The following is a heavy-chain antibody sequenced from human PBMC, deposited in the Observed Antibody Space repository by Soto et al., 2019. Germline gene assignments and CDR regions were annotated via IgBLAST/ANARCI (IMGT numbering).Heavy chain of an antibody. CDR3: AKVFSSPRPGLGSFDS. Sequence: EVKLLESGGGLVQPGGSLRLSCAASGFTFSSYSMSWVRQAPGKGLEWVSSISGSGGNTYYADSVKGRFTISRDNSKNTLYLQMNSLRAEDTAVYYCAKVFSSPRPGLGSFDSWGQGTLVTVSS. D-gene: IGHD2-2*01. V-gene: IGHV3-23*01. J-gene: IGHJ4*02. CDR1: GFTFSSYS. CDR2: ISGSGGNT.